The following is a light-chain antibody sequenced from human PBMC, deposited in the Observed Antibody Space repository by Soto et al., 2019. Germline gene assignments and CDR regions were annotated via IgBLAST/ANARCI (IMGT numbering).Light chain of an antibody. CDR1: SRDVGGYNY. Sequence: QSALTQPASVSGSPGQSNTISCAGTSRDVGGYNYVSWYQQYPGKAPKVIISEVTNRPSGVPNRFSGSKSGNTASLTISVLQAEDEADYYCSSYTSVSTWLFGGGTKLTVL. V-gene: IGLV2-14*01. J-gene: IGLJ2*01. CDR3: SSYTSVSTWL. CDR2: EVT.